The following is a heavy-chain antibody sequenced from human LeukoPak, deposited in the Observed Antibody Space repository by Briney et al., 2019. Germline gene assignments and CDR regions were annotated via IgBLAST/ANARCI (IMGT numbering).Heavy chain of an antibody. CDR1: VYTFTGHT. CDR2: VNTKTGNP. CDR3: AKGGWVAVTGMDS. V-gene: IGHV7-4-1*02. Sequence: ASVKVSCKASVYTFTGHTMNWVRQAPGQGPEWMGYVNTKTGNPAYAQGFTGRFVFSLDTSVSTAYLQISSLKPEDTGVYYCAKGGWVAVTGMDSGGQGTLVTVSS. J-gene: IGHJ4*02. D-gene: IGHD6-19*01.